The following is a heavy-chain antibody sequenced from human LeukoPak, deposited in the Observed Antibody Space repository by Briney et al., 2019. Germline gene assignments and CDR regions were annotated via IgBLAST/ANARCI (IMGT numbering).Heavy chain of an antibody. D-gene: IGHD3-22*01. CDR3: ARGSLTYYDSSGYSYSLRFDP. V-gene: IGHV4-59*01. Sequence: SETLSLTCTVSGGSISSYYWSWIRQPPGKGLEWIGYIYYSGSTNYNPSLKSRVTISVDTSKNQFSLKLSSVTAADTAVYYCARGSLTYYDSSGYSYSLRFDPWGQGTLVTVSS. CDR1: GGSISSYY. CDR2: IYYSGST. J-gene: IGHJ5*02.